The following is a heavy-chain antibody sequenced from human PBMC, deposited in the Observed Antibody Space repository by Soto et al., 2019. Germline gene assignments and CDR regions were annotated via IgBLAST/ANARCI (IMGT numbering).Heavy chain of an antibody. CDR3: ARALILWFWELARRGGSYYYIDV. J-gene: IGHJ6*03. CDR2: INDSGNI. V-gene: IGHV4-34*01. Sequence: QVQLQQWGAGLLKPSETLSLTCAVYGGSCSGYQWTWIRQTPGKGLEWIGAINDSGNINYNLSLKSRVTIFLSTPKKQLSLNMSSVTAADTAVYFCARALILWFWELARRGGSYYYIDVWGKGPTVTGSS. CDR1: GGSCSGYQ. D-gene: IGHD3-10*01.